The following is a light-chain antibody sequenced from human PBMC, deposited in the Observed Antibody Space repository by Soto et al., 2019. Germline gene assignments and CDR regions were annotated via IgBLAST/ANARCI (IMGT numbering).Light chain of an antibody. V-gene: IGKV1-39*01. Sequence: DIQMTQSPSSLSASIGDRVAITCRASQSISNYLNWYQQKPGKAPKLLIYAASSLQSGVPSRFSGSGSGTDFTLTVTSLQPEDFATYNCQQSFTTLFTFGGGTKVEIK. CDR1: QSISNY. J-gene: IGKJ4*01. CDR2: AAS. CDR3: QQSFTTLFT.